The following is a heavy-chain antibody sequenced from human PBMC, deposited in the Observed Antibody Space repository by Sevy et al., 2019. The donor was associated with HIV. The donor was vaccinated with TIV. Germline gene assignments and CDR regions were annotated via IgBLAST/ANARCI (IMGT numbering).Heavy chain of an antibody. CDR3: ARDPTFSSDTRGYYPFDS. CDR2: ISYDGSNK. J-gene: IGHJ4*02. D-gene: IGHD3-22*01. V-gene: IGHV3-30*04. Sequence: GGSLRLSCAASGFIFSNYAIHWVRRAPGKGLEWVAVISYDGSNKHYAASVKGRFTISRDNSRNMLFLQMNSLRLDDTAVYYCARDPTFSSDTRGYYPFDSWGQGTLVTVSS. CDR1: GFIFSNYA.